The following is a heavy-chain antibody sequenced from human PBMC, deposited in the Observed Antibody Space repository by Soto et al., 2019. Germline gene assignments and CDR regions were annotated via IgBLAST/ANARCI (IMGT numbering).Heavy chain of an antibody. D-gene: IGHD6-13*01. CDR1: GGSMIAYY. Sequence: ETLSLTCPVSGGSMIAYYWNWMRQPPGKGLQWIGYTYYSGSTTYNPSLKSRVTISVDSSKNQFPLKLDSVTPADTAVYYCARVRGTAGKRYFDYWGPGTLVTVYS. J-gene: IGHJ4*02. CDR3: ARVRGTAGKRYFDY. CDR2: TYYSGST. V-gene: IGHV4-59*01.